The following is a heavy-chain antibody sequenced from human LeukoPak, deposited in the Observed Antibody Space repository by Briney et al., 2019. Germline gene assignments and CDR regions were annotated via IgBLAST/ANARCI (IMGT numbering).Heavy chain of an antibody. D-gene: IGHD1-26*01. Sequence: SETLSLTCTVSGGSISSYYWSWIRQPPGKGLEWIGYIYYSGSTNYNPSLKSRVTISVDTSKNQFSLKLSSVTAADTAAYYCARGPLGVGATPWGQGTLVTVSS. CDR3: ARGPLGVGATP. J-gene: IGHJ4*02. CDR1: GGSISSYY. CDR2: IYYSGST. V-gene: IGHV4-59*01.